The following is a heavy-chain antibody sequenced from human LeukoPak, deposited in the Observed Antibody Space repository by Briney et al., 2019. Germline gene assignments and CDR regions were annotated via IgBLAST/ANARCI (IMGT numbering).Heavy chain of an antibody. CDR2: INHSGST. CDR1: GGSFSGYY. V-gene: IGHV4-34*01. Sequence: SETLSLTCAVYGGSFSGYYWSWIRQPPGKGLEWIGEINHSGSTNYNPSLKSRVTISVDTSKNQFSLKLSSVTAADTAVYYCASSPAADYYYYCYMDVWGKGTTVTISS. D-gene: IGHD2-2*01. CDR3: ASSPAADYYYYCYMDV. J-gene: IGHJ6*03.